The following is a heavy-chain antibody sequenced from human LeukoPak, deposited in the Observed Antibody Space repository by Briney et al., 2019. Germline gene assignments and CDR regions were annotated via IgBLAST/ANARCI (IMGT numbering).Heavy chain of an antibody. CDR1: GYSISSGYY. CDR2: IYYSGST. D-gene: IGHD3-3*01. CDR3: ARDGRIRFPVTNWFDP. J-gene: IGHJ5*02. V-gene: IGHV4-38-2*02. Sequence: SETLSLTCTVSGYSISSGYYWGWIRPPPGKGLLWIGSIYYSGSTYYNPSLKSRVPISVEPSKNQFSLKLSSVTAADTAVYYFARDGRIRFPVTNWFDPSGQGTPVTPSS.